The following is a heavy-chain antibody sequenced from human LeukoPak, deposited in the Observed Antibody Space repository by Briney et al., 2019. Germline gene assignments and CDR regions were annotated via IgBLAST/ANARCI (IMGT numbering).Heavy chain of an antibody. CDR1: GYTFTSYG. D-gene: IGHD2-21*01. V-gene: IGHV1-18*04. Sequence: ASVKVSCKASGYTFTSYGISWVRQAPGQGLEWMGWISAYNGYTNYAQKLQGRVTMTTDTSTSTAYMELRSLRSDGTAVYYCARLADAEYFQHWGQGTLVTVSS. CDR3: ARLADAEYFQH. CDR2: ISAYNGYT. J-gene: IGHJ1*01.